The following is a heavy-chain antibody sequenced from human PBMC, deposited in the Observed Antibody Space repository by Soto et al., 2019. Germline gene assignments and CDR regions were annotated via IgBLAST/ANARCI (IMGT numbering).Heavy chain of an antibody. CDR2: ISSDGSNK. D-gene: IGHD1-26*01. CDR3: ARDDEGGSDCDLGY. J-gene: IGHJ4*02. V-gene: IGHV3-30-3*01. Sequence: QVQLVESGGGVVQPGRSLRLSCAVSGFTFSSHAMHWVRQAPGKGLEWVTLISSDGSNKYYADSVKGRFTTSRDNSKNTIYLQMNSLRVEYTAVYYCARDDEGGSDCDLGYWGQGALVTVSS. CDR1: GFTFSSHA.